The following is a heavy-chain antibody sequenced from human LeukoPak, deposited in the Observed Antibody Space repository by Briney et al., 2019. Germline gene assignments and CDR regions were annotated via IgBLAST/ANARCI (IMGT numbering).Heavy chain of an antibody. CDR2: IYYSGGT. CDR3: ARDHLANLASRLFDP. D-gene: IGHD3-3*01. V-gene: IGHV4-39*07. CDR1: GGSISSSSYY. J-gene: IGHJ5*02. Sequence: SETLSLTCTVSGGSISSSSYYWGWIRQPPGKGLEWIGSIYYSGGTYYNPSLKSRVTISVDTSKNQFSLKLSSVTAADTAVYYCARDHLANLASRLFDPWGQGTLVTVSS.